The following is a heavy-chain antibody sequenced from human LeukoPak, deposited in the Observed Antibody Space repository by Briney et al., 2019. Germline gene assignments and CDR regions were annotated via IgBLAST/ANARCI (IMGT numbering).Heavy chain of an antibody. V-gene: IGHV3-30-3*01. CDR1: GFTFSSYA. J-gene: IGHJ4*02. CDR2: IPYDGSNK. D-gene: IGHD2-2*02. CDR3: ARLSGLGYCSSTSCYNDY. Sequence: GGSLRPSCAASGFTFSSYAMHWVRQAPGKGLEWVAVIPYDGSNKYYADSVKGRFTISRDNSKNTLYLQMNSLRAEDTAVYYCARLSGLGYCSSTSCYNDYWGQGTLVTVSS.